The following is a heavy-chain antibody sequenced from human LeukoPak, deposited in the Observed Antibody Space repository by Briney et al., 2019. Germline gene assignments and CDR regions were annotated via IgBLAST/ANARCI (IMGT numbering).Heavy chain of an antibody. CDR3: ARDSSLAALTYYFDD. CDR1: GGSISSGSYY. V-gene: IGHV4-39*07. Sequence: SETLSLTCTVSGGSISSGSYYWGWIRQPPGKGLEWIGSIYYSGSTYYPPSLKSRVTISLDMSKNHFSLRLNSVTAVDTAIYYCARDSSLAALTYYFDDWGQGTLVTVSS. CDR2: IYYSGST. D-gene: IGHD6-6*01. J-gene: IGHJ4*02.